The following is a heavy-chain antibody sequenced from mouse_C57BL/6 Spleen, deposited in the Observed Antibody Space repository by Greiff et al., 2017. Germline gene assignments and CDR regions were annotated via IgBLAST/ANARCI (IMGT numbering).Heavy chain of an antibody. J-gene: IGHJ1*03. CDR3: AREDYDGGDWYFDV. CDR1: GFTFSSYA. CDR2: ISDGGSYT. V-gene: IGHV5-4*01. D-gene: IGHD2-4*01. Sequence: EVHLVESGGGLVKPGGSLKLSCAASGFTFSSYAMSWVRQTPEKRLEWVATISDGGSYTYYPDNVKGRFTISRDNAKNNLYLQMSHLKSEDTAMXYCAREDYDGGDWYFDVWGTGTTVTVSS.